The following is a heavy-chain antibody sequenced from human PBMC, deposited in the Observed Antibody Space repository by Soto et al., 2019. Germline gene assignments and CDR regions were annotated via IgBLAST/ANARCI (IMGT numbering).Heavy chain of an antibody. Sequence: QVHLVQSGVEVKTPGASVKVSCQASGYTFFTYDISWVRQAPGQGLEWMGWISTYSGDTKYAQKFQCRVTMTTDTSTTTAYLELRSLRSDDTAVYYCARHHGPTTSDNLFDPWGQGTLVTVSS. J-gene: IGHJ5*02. CDR1: GYTFFTYD. CDR2: ISTYSGDT. D-gene: IGHD5-12*01. V-gene: IGHV1-18*01. CDR3: ARHHGPTTSDNLFDP.